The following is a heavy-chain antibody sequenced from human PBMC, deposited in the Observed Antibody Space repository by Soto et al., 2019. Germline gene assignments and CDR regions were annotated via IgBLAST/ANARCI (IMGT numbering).Heavy chain of an antibody. J-gene: IGHJ5*02. D-gene: IGHD2-21*01. CDR3: APYDNWFDP. V-gene: IGHV4-39*01. CDR2: IYYSGST. Sequence: SETLSLTCTVSGGSISSSSYYWGWIRQPPGKGLEWIGSIYYSGSTYYNPSLKSRVTISIDTSKNQFSLKLSSVTAADTAVYYCAPYDNWFDPWGQGILVT. CDR1: GGSISSSSYY.